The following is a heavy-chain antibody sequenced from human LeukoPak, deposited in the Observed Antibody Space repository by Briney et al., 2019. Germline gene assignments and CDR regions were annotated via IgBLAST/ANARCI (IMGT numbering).Heavy chain of an antibody. CDR1: GGSISSGGYS. CDR2: IYYSGST. Sequence: SETLSLTCAVSGGSISSGGYSWSWIRQPPGKGLEWIGYIYYSGSTYYNPSLKSRVTISVDTSKNQFSLKLSSVTAADTAVYYCAREDYYGTNFDYWGQGTLVTVSS. D-gene: IGHD3-10*01. J-gene: IGHJ4*02. CDR3: AREDYYGTNFDY. V-gene: IGHV4-30-4*07.